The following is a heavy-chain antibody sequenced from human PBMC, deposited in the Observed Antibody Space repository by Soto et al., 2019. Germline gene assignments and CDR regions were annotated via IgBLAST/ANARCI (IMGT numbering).Heavy chain of an antibody. V-gene: IGHV3-33*01. Sequence: QVQLVESGGGVVQPGRSLRLSCAASGFTFSSYGMHWVRQAPGKGLEWVAVIWYDGSNKYYADSVKGRFTISRDNSKNTLYLQMNSLRAEDTAVYYCARVRGSSWYDDYYYGMDVWGQGTTVTVSS. CDR2: IWYDGSNK. CDR1: GFTFSSYG. D-gene: IGHD6-13*01. CDR3: ARVRGSSWYDDYYYGMDV. J-gene: IGHJ6*02.